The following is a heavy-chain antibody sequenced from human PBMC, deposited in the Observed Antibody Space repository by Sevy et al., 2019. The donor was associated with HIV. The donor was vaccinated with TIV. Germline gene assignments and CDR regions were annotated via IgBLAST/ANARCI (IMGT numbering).Heavy chain of an antibody. CDR1: GGSISSGDYY. Sequence: SETLSLTCTVSGGSISSGDYYWSWIRQPAGKGLEWIGYIYYSGSTYYNPSLKSRVTISVDTSKNQFSLKLGSVTAADTAVYYCARSLSGSYYGITYYYYGMDVWGQGTTVTVSS. CDR2: IYYSGST. D-gene: IGHD3-10*01. CDR3: ARSLSGSYYGITYYYYGMDV. V-gene: IGHV4-30-4*01. J-gene: IGHJ6*02.